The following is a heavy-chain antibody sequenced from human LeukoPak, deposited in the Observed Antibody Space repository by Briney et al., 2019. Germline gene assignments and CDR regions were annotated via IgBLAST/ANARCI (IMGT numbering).Heavy chain of an antibody. Sequence: QPGGSLRLSCAASGFTFSSYGMHWVRQAPGKGLEWVAVISYDGSNKYYADSVKGRFTISRDNSKNTLYLQMNSLRAEDTAVYYCAKDWDIVVVVAATLIDYWGQGTLVTVSS. CDR3: AKDWDIVVVVAATLIDY. V-gene: IGHV3-30*18. D-gene: IGHD2-15*01. J-gene: IGHJ4*02. CDR1: GFTFSSYG. CDR2: ISYDGSNK.